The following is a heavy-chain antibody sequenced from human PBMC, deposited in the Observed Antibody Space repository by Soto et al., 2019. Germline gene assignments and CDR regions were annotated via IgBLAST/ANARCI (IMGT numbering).Heavy chain of an antibody. Sequence: QVQLVQSGAEVKKPGASVKVSCKASVGTFSSYAISWVRQAPGQGLEWMRGIIPIFGTATYAQKFQGRVTTTEDESTRTAYMELSSLRSKDTAVYYCARDRQYQLPKYNEYYSSDMEVWSQGTTVTVSS. CDR3: ARDRQYQLPKYNEYYSSDMEV. D-gene: IGHD2-2*01. CDR1: VGTFSSYA. J-gene: IGHJ6*02. CDR2: IIPIFGTA. V-gene: IGHV1-69*01.